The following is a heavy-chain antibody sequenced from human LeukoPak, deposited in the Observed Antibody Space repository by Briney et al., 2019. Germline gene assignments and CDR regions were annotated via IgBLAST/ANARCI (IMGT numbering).Heavy chain of an antibody. D-gene: IGHD1-26*01. J-gene: IGHJ6*02. CDR3: AKDVGGSYYYGMDV. V-gene: IGHV3-30*18. Sequence: PGGSLRLSCAASGFTFSSYGMHWVRQAPGKGLEWVAVISYDGSNKYYADSVKGRYTISRDNSKNTLYLQMNSLRAEDTAVYYCAKDVGGSYYYGMDVWGQGTTVTVSS. CDR2: ISYDGSNK. CDR1: GFTFSSYG.